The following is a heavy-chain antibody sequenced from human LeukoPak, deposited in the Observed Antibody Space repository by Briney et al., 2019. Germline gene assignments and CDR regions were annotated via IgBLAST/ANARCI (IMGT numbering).Heavy chain of an antibody. CDR2: IYHSGST. V-gene: IGHV4-38-2*01. J-gene: IGHJ4*02. CDR3: ARLVLGSTSCYFDY. Sequence: SETLSLTCAVSGYSISSGYYWGWIRQPPGKGLEWIGSIYHSGSTYYNPSLKSRVTISVDTSKNQFSLKLSSVTAADTAVYYCARLVLGSTSCYFDYWGQGTPVTVSS. D-gene: IGHD2-2*01. CDR1: GYSISSGYY.